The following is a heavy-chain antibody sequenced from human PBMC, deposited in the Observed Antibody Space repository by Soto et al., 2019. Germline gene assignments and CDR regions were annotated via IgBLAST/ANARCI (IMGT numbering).Heavy chain of an antibody. V-gene: IGHV4-30-4*01. D-gene: IGHD3-16*01. CDR3: ARYVHSLQRERWFDP. CDR1: GVSVSREDYY. CDR2: VYFRGNA. Sequence: PSETLSLTCTFSGVSVSREDYYWGWIRRPPGKGLEWLGYVYFRGNAYYNPSLKGRIIISVDTSRDQFSLRLTSMTAEDTAVYYCARYVHSLQRERWFDPWGQGTLVTVSS. J-gene: IGHJ5*02.